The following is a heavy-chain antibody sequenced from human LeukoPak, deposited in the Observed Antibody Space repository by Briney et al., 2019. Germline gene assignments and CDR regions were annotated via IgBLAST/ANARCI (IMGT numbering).Heavy chain of an antibody. CDR3: ARTNSGYYLLDAFDI. V-gene: IGHV1-69*05. CDR1: GYTLTELS. J-gene: IGHJ3*02. D-gene: IGHD3-22*01. CDR2: IIPIFGTA. Sequence: ASVKVSCKVSGYTLTELSMHWVRQAPGQGLEWMGGIIPIFGTANYAQKFQGRVTITTDESTSTAYMELSSLRSEDTAVYYCARTNSGYYLLDAFDIWGQGTMVTVSS.